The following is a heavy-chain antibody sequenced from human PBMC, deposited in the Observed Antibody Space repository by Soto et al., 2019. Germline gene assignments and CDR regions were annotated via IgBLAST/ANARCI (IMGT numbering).Heavy chain of an antibody. CDR1: GFTFSSYA. D-gene: IGHD5-18*01. Sequence: EVQLLESGGGLVQPGGSLRLSCAASGFTFSSYAMSWVRQAPGKGLEWASAISGSGGSKYYTDSVRGRFTISRDNSKNTLLVEIKSLRAVDKAVYFCAKGVDTATIYYYYAMDVWGQGTTVTVSS. J-gene: IGHJ6*02. V-gene: IGHV3-23*01. CDR3: AKGVDTATIYYYYAMDV. CDR2: ISGSGGSK.